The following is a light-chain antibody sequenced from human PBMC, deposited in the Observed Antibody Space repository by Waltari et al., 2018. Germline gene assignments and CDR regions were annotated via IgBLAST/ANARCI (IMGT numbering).Light chain of an antibody. Sequence: DIQMTQSPSSLSASVGDRVTITCRTSQSINNYLNWYQQKPGKAHKLLIYAASNLQSGVPSRFSGSGSGTDFTLTISSLQPDDFATYCCQQGRTFGLGTKVEIK. CDR2: AAS. CDR3: QQGRT. J-gene: IGKJ1*01. CDR1: QSINNY. V-gene: IGKV1-39*01.